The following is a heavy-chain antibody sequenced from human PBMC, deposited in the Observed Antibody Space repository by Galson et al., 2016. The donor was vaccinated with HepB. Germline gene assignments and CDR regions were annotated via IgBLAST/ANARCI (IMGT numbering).Heavy chain of an antibody. CDR3: ARASAEWFPISFYFNL. J-gene: IGHJ4*02. V-gene: IGHV4-61*02. D-gene: IGHD3-3*01. CDR2: IHISGST. Sequence: TLSLTCNVSDDSINSGSYYWSWIRQPAGKGLEWIGRIHISGSTNYNSSLRSRVALSIETSKNQFSLKLSSVTAADTAVYYCARASAEWFPISFYFNLWGQGTLVTGSS. CDR1: DDSINSGSYY.